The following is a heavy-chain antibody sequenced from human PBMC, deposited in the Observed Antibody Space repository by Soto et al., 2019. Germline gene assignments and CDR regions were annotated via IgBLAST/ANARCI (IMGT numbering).Heavy chain of an antibody. J-gene: IGHJ4*02. CDR3: ARAGYSSSWGQIGYGVDY. CDR1: GGSFSGYY. D-gene: IGHD6-13*01. V-gene: IGHV4-34*01. Sequence: SETLSLTCAVYGGSFSGYYWSWIRQPPGKGLEWIGEINHSGSTNYNPSLKSRVTISVDTSKNQFSLKLSSVTAADTAVYYCARAGYSSSWGQIGYGVDYWGQGTLVTVSS. CDR2: INHSGST.